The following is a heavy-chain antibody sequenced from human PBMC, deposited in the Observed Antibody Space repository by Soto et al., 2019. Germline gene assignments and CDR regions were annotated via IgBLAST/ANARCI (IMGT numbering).Heavy chain of an antibody. CDR1: GFHFYNSW. CDR3: ARDRRADTTQLEY. D-gene: IGHD2-15*01. Sequence: EVQLVESGGGLVQPGGSLTLSCAASGFHFYNSWMHWVRQAPGKGLVWVSRIYNDGTSTAYADSVKRRFTISRDNARNTLFLQMNRLRGEDTAIYYCARDRRADTTQLEYWGQGTLVTVSS. V-gene: IGHV3-74*01. J-gene: IGHJ4*02. CDR2: IYNDGTST.